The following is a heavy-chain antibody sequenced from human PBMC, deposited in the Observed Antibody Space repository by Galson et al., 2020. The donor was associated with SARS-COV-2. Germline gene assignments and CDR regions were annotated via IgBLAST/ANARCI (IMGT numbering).Heavy chain of an antibody. J-gene: IGHJ4*02. CDR3: ARVRLPLNYYDSSGYFDY. CDR2: ISSSSSYI. Sequence: SYSMNWVRQAPGKGLEWVSSISSSSSYIYYADSVKGRFTISRDNAKNSLYVQMNSLRAEDTAVYYCARVRLPLNYYDSSGYFDYWGQGTLVTVSS. V-gene: IGHV3-21*01. D-gene: IGHD3-22*01. CDR1: SYS.